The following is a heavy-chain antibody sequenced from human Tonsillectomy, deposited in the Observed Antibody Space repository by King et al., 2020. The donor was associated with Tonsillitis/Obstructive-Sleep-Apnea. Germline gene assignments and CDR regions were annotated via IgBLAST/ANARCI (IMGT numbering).Heavy chain of an antibody. CDR3: TRRGNDYGDVFFDY. J-gene: IGHJ4*02. CDR1: GFTFSGSA. D-gene: IGHD4-17*01. V-gene: IGHV3-73*01. CDR2: IRSKANSYAT. Sequence: VQLVESGGGLVQPGGSLKLSCAASGFTFSGSAMHWVRQASGKGLEWVGRIRSKANSYATAYAASVKGRFTISRDDSKNTAYLQMNSLKTEDTAVYYCTRRGNDYGDVFFDYWGQGTLVTVSS.